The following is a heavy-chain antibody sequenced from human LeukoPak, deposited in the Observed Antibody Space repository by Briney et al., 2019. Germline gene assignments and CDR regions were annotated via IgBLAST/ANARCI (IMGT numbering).Heavy chain of an antibody. V-gene: IGHV1-8*01. CDR3: ARALDTTVLLGAY. CDR2: ISPYSGTT. J-gene: IGHJ4*02. Sequence: ASVKVSCKASGYTFTNYDINWVRQASGKGLECLGWISPYSGTTGSAQKFQGRVTMPRNSSISTAYLEMSRLTSEDTAVYYCARALDTTVLLGAYWGQGTPVTVSS. CDR1: GYTFTNYD. D-gene: IGHD1-1*01.